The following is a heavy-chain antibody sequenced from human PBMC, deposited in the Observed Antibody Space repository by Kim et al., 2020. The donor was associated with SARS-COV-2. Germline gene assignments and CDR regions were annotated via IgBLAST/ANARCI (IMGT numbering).Heavy chain of an antibody. D-gene: IGHD6-13*01. Sequence: SETLSLTCAVYGGSFSGYYWSWIRQPPGKGLEWIGEINHSGSTNHNPSLKSRVTISVDTSKNQFSLKLSSVTAADTAVYYCARVPRLSSSWYVPHYYYYYGMDVWGQGTTVTVSS. CDR3: ARVPRLSSSWYVPHYYYYYGMDV. CDR1: GGSFSGYY. V-gene: IGHV4-34*01. J-gene: IGHJ6*02. CDR2: INHSGST.